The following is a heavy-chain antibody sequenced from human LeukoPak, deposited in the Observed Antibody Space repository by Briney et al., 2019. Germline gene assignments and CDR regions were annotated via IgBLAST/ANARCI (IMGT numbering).Heavy chain of an antibody. J-gene: IGHJ4*02. CDR3: ARQRGTVTIYDY. CDR1: GGSFSGYY. V-gene: IGHV4-59*08. CDR2: IYYSGST. D-gene: IGHD4-17*01. Sequence: SETLSLTCAVYGGSFSGYYWSWIRQPPGKGLEWIGYIYYSGSTNYNPSLKSRVTISVDTSKNQFSLKLSSVTAADTAVYYCARQRGTVTIYDYWGQGTLVTVSS.